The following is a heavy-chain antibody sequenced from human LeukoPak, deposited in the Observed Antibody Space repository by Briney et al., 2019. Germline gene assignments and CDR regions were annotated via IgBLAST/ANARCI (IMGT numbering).Heavy chain of an antibody. CDR3: AKDRGLLPISYYFDY. D-gene: IGHD3-22*01. CDR2: ISSSSSYI. V-gene: IGHV3-21*01. J-gene: IGHJ4*02. Sequence: GGSLRLSCAASGFTFSSYSMNWVRQAPGKGLEWVSSISSSSSYIYYADSVKGRFSISRDNAKNSLYLQMNSLRAEDTAVYYCAKDRGLLPISYYFDYWGQGTLVTVSP. CDR1: GFTFSSYS.